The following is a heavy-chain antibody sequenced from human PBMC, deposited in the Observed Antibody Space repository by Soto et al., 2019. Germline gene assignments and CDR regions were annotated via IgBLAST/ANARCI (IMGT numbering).Heavy chain of an antibody. CDR1: GFSVTANY. CDR2: IYSGGST. V-gene: IGHV3-53*01. Sequence: EVQVVESGGGLIQPGGSLRLSCEVSGFSVTANYMSWVRQAPGKGLEWVSVIYSGGSTYYIDSVKGRFSISRDISQNTLYLQMNSLRAEDTAVYYCHGYGYWGQVTLVTVSS. J-gene: IGHJ4*02. CDR3: HGYGY. D-gene: IGHD5-12*01.